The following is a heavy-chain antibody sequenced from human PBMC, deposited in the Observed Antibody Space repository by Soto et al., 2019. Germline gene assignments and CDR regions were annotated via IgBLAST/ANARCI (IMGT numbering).Heavy chain of an antibody. D-gene: IGHD2-8*01. J-gene: IGHJ4*02. CDR1: RFSFSSYE. CDR2: VSLTGDRT. Sequence: EVQLLESGGGLVQPGGSLRLSCVASRFSFSSYEMSWVRQAAGKGLEWVSRVSLTGDRTNCAGSVKGRFTVSRDNFKNTLYLEMDSLRPEETAIYYCARGGGYCTPTSCAIDSWGRGTPVTVSS. CDR3: ARGGGYCTPTSCAIDS. V-gene: IGHV3-23*01.